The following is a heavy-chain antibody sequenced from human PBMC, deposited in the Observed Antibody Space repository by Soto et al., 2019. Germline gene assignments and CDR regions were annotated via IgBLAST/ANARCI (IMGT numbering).Heavy chain of an antibody. V-gene: IGHV1-69*12. CDR2: IIPIFGTA. CDR1: VGTFSSYA. CDR3: ASHGDYETSDAFDI. J-gene: IGHJ3*02. D-gene: IGHD4-17*01. Sequence: QVQLVQSGAEVKKPGSSVKVSCKASVGTFSSYAISWVRQAPGQGLEWMGGIIPIFGTANYAQKFQGRVTITADESTSTAYMELSSLRSEDTAVYYCASHGDYETSDAFDIWGQGTMVTVSS.